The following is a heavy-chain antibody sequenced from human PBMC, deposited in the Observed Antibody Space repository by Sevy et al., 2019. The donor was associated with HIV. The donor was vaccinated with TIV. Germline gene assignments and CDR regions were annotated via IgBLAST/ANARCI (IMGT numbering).Heavy chain of an antibody. D-gene: IGHD3-3*01. Sequence: GGSLRLSCAASGFTFSSYGMHWVRQAPGKGLEWVAVISYDGSNKYYADSVKGRFTISRDNSKNTLYLQMNSLRAEDTAGYYCAKENSPLRFLEWSPINYYYYGMDVWGQGTTVTVSS. CDR1: GFTFSSYG. CDR2: ISYDGSNK. CDR3: AKENSPLRFLEWSPINYYYYGMDV. J-gene: IGHJ6*02. V-gene: IGHV3-30*18.